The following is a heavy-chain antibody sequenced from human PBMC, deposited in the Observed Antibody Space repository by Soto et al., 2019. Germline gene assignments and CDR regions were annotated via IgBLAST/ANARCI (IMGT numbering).Heavy chain of an antibody. CDR3: ARSDYYDSSGYYLGPDAFDI. V-gene: IGHV1-69*13. D-gene: IGHD3-22*01. J-gene: IGHJ3*02. CDR2: IIPIFGTA. CDR1: GGTFSSYA. Sequence: SVKVSSKASGGTFSSYAISWVRQAPGQGLEWMGGIIPIFGTANYAQKFQGRVTITADESTSTAYMELSSLRSEDTAVYYCARSDYYDSSGYYLGPDAFDIWGQGTMVTVSS.